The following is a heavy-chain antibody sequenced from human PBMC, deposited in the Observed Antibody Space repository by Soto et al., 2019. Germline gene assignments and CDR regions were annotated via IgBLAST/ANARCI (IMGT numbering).Heavy chain of an antibody. CDR1: GGSISSYY. CDR3: AREFMTTVTTMPAFDI. V-gene: IGHV4-59*01. Sequence: QVQLQESGPGLVKPSETLSLTCTVSGGSISSYYWSWIRQPPGKGLEWIGYIYYSGSTNYNPSLKSRVTISVDTSKNQFSLKLSSVTAADTAVYYCAREFMTTVTTMPAFDIWGQGTMVTVSS. CDR2: IYYSGST. D-gene: IGHD4-17*01. J-gene: IGHJ3*02.